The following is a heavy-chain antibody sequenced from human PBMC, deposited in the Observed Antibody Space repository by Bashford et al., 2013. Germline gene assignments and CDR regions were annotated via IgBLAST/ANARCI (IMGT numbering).Heavy chain of an antibody. V-gene: IGHV3-64D*06. J-gene: IGHJ3*02. Sequence: VRQASRRGLEYVFGYYHKGENTYYADSVKGRFAVSRDNSKNTLYLQLNSLRAGDTAVYYCVKTRLERSLIDSLDIWGQGTTVTVSS. CDR2: YHKGENT. CDR3: VKTRLERSLIDSLDI. D-gene: IGHD1-1*01.